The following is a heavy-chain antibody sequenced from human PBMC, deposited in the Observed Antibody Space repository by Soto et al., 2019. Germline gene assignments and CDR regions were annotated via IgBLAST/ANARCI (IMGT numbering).Heavy chain of an antibody. Sequence: PGGSLRLSCAASGFTFSSYWMSWVRQAPGKGLEWVANIKQDGSEKYYVDSVKDRFTISRDNAKNSLYLQMNSLRAEDTAVYYCASCIAARRYYYYGMDVWGQGTTVTVSS. D-gene: IGHD6-6*01. CDR3: ASCIAARRYYYYGMDV. CDR2: IKQDGSEK. V-gene: IGHV3-7*01. CDR1: GFTFSSYW. J-gene: IGHJ6*02.